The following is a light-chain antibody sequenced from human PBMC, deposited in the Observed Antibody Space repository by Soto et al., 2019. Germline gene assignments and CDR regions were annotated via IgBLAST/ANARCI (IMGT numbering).Light chain of an antibody. Sequence: IVLSQSPGTLSQSPGERATLSCRASLSVRSSYLAWYQQRPGQPPRLLMDGATRATGIPDRFSGSGSGTDFTLTISRLEPEDFAVYCCQQYGSAPWTFGQGTKV. J-gene: IGKJ1*01. CDR2: GA. CDR1: LSVRSSY. CDR3: QQYGSAPWT. V-gene: IGKV3-20*01.